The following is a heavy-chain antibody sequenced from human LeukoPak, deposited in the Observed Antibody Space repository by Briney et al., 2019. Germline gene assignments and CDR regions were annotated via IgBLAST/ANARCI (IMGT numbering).Heavy chain of an antibody. J-gene: IGHJ5*02. Sequence: KPSETLSLTCTVSGYSISSGYYWGWIRQPPGKWLEWIGSIYHSGSTNYNPSLKSRVTISVDTSKNQFSLKLSSVTAADTAVYYCARGDNNWFDPWGQGTLVTVSS. CDR2: IYHSGST. CDR3: ARGDNNWFDP. CDR1: GYSISSGYY. V-gene: IGHV4-38-2*02.